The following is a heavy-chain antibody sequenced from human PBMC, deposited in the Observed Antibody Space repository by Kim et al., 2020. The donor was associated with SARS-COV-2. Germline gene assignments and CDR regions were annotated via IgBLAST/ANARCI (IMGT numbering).Heavy chain of an antibody. V-gene: IGHV3-30*03. J-gene: IGHJ5*02. CDR2: MSNDGRYK. CDR1: GDTFNHYI. Sequence: GGSLRLSCAASGDTFNHYIMHWVRPAPGKGLEWVAVMSNDGRYKCNVDSMKGRFTCSRDNSKNTVYLQLSSLRVEDTAVYYCAIEKGSSGRAGWFDPWGQGTLVTVSS. CDR3: AIEKGSSGRAGWFDP. D-gene: IGHD3-22*01.